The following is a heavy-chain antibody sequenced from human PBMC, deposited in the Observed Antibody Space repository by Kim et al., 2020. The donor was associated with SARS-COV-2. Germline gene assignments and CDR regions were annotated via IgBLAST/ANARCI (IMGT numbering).Heavy chain of an antibody. V-gene: IGHV1-3*01. CDR3: ARVPSYCYGSGSSGMDV. D-gene: IGHD3-10*01. CDR1: GYTFTSYA. J-gene: IGHJ6*02. CDR2: INAGNGNT. Sequence: ASVKVSCKASGYTFTSYAMHWVRQAPGQRLEWMGWINAGNGNTKYSQKFQGRVAITRDTSASTAYMELSSLRSEDTAVYYCARVPSYCYGSGSSGMDVWGQGTTVTVSS.